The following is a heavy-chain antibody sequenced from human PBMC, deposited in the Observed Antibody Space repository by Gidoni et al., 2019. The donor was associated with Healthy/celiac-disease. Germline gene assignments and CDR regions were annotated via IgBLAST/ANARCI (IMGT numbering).Heavy chain of an antibody. Sequence: EGQLVESGGGLVKRGGSLRLFCEASGFTLSSYSMTWVRQAPGKGLEWGAAISSSSCYTSYADSVKGRCTISRDNAKHSLYLQMNSLRAEYTAVYYFARDDSTDTAMVGEDYWGQGTLVTVSS. J-gene: IGHJ4*02. D-gene: IGHD5-18*01. V-gene: IGHV3-21*01. CDR2: ISSSSCYT. CDR3: ARDDSTDTAMVGEDY. CDR1: GFTLSSYS.